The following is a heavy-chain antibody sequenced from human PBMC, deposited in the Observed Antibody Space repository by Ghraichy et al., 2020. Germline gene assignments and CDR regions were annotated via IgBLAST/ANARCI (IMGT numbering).Heavy chain of an antibody. V-gene: IGHV3-15*07. D-gene: IGHD5-24*01. CDR2: IKSKTDGGTT. J-gene: IGHJ4*02. Sequence: GESLNISCAASGFTFSNAWMNWVRQAPGKGLEWVGRIKSKTDGGTTDYAAPVKGRFTISRDDSKNTLYLQMNSLKTEDTAVYYCTLRGPVEEMATITLRGDYWGQGTLVTVSS. CDR3: TLRGPVEEMATITLRGDY. CDR1: GFTFSNAW.